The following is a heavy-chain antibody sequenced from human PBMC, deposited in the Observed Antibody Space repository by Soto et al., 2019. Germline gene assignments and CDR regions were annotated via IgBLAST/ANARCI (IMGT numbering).Heavy chain of an antibody. V-gene: IGHV3-21*01. J-gene: IGHJ3*02. CDR1: GFTFSSYS. CDR2: ISSSSSYI. Sequence: GGSLRLSCAASGFTFSSYSMNWVRQAPGKGLEWVSSISSSSSYIYYADSVKGRFIISRDNAKNSLYLQMNSLRAEDTAVYYCAREPPNWNYHDVAFDSWGRGTMVTV. D-gene: IGHD1-7*01. CDR3: AREPPNWNYHDVAFDS.